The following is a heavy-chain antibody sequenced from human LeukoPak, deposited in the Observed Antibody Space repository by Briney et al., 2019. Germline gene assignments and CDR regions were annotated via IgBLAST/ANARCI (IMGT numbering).Heavy chain of an antibody. V-gene: IGHV1-69*04. D-gene: IGHD5-12*01. Sequence: GASVKVSCKASGGTFSIYAITWGRQAPGQGLEWMGRIIPILGIANYAQKFQGRVTIIADKSTSTAYMELSSLRSEDTAVYYCARDLYSGHEGNAFDIWGQGTMVTVSS. CDR3: ARDLYSGHEGNAFDI. J-gene: IGHJ3*02. CDR2: IIPILGIA. CDR1: GGTFSIYA.